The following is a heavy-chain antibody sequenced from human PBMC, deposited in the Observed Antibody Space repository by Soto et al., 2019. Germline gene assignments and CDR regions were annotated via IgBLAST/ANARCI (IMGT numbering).Heavy chain of an antibody. Sequence: QVQLVQSGAEVQRPGSSVKVSCAASGGTFSTYPINWVRQAPGHGLEWMGVILPIFGTANFAQKFQDRVTLTADKSTTTAYMELRRLRIEDTAVYYCAREGASIVGATGAFDLWGQGTMVSVSS. CDR2: ILPIFGTA. V-gene: IGHV1-69*06. D-gene: IGHD1-26*01. CDR3: AREGASIVGATGAFDL. J-gene: IGHJ3*01. CDR1: GGTFSTYP.